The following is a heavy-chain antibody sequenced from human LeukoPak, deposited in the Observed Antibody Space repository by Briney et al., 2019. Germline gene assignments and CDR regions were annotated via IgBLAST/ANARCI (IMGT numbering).Heavy chain of an antibody. J-gene: IGHJ5*02. CDR3: ARVQGGSVWFDP. D-gene: IGHD3-16*01. CDR2: VYYRGST. CDR1: GGSISSRSYY. Sequence: SETLSLTCTVSGGSISSRSYYWGWIRQPPGKGLEWIGTVYYRGSTYYSPSLKSRVTISVDRSKNQFSLKLSSVTAADTAVYYCARVQGGSVWFDPWGQGTLVTVSS. V-gene: IGHV4-39*07.